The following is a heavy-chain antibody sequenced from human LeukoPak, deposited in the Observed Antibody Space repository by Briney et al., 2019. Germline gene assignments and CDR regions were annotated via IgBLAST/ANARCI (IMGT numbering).Heavy chain of an antibody. D-gene: IGHD6-13*01. J-gene: IGHJ5*02. Sequence: SETLSLTCSVSGDSLRNAYYWGFIRQPPGKGLEWIASVYHSGKTYCNPSLKSRVTISVDTSKNQFSLKLSSVTAADTAVYYCARAARYSSSWYYRTPPVNNWFDPWGQGTLVTVSS. CDR3: ARAARYSSSWYYRTPPVNNWFDP. V-gene: IGHV4-38-2*02. CDR1: GDSLRNAYY. CDR2: VYHSGKT.